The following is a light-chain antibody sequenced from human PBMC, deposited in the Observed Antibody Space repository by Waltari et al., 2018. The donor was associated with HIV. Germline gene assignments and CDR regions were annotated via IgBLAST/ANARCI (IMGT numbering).Light chain of an antibody. J-gene: IGLJ2*01. CDR3: CSYAGSRIP. Sequence: QSALTQPASVSGSFGQSITISCTGSSSDVGSYNLVSWYQHHPGKAPKLILYEVFKRPSGVSNRFSGYTSGNTASLTVSGLQAEDEGHYYCCSYAGSRIPFGGGTKLTVL. CDR1: SSDVGSYNL. V-gene: IGLV2-23*02. CDR2: EVF.